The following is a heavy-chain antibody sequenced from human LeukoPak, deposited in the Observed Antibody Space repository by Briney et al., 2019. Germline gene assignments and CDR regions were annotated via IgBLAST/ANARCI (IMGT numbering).Heavy chain of an antibody. CDR3: ARESGSYGGGLDP. CDR2: ISSSSSYI. CDR1: GFTFSSYS. J-gene: IGHJ5*02. V-gene: IGHV3-21*01. Sequence: PGGSLRLSCAASGFTFSSYSMNWVRQAPGKGLEWVSSISSSSSYIYYADSVKGRFTISRDNAKDSLYLQMNSLRAEDTAVYYCARESGSYGGGLDPWGQGTLVTVSS. D-gene: IGHD1-26*01.